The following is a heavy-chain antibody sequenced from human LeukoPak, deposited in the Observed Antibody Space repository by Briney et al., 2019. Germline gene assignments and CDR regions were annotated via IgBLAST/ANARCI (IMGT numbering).Heavy chain of an antibody. CDR3: VRGDEYTGVDH. V-gene: IGHV3-53*01. J-gene: IGHJ4*02. Sequence: GGSLRLSCAVSGFTFSDNYMNWVRQAPGKGLEWVSLLYSGGRTSYADSVKGRFTISRDISKNTLFLQMNSLRAEDTAVYYCVRGDEYTGVDHWGQGTLVTVSS. CDR1: GFTFSDNY. D-gene: IGHD2/OR15-2a*01. CDR2: LYSGGRT.